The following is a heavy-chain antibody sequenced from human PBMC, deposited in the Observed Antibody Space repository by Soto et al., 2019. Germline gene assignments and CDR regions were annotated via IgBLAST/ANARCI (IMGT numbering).Heavy chain of an antibody. Sequence: PGGSLTLYCAASGFTFCRYGLHWERKAPGKGLEWVAVIWYDGSNKCYADSVKGRFTISRDNSENTLYLQMNSLRAGDTAVYYCAKDAEATAVFYCWCQGTLVTVSS. CDR2: IWYDGSNK. CDR3: AKDAEATAVFYC. V-gene: IGHV3-33*06. CDR1: GFTFCRYG. J-gene: IGHJ4*02.